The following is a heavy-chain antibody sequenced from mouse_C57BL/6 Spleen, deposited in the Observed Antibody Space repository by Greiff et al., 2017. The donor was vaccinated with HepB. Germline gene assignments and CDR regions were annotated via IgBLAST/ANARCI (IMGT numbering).Heavy chain of an antibody. CDR3: AGGSSYYYYAMDY. CDR2: IDPSDSYT. D-gene: IGHD1-1*01. Sequence: QVHVKQPGAELVKPGASVKLSCKASGYTFTSYWMQWVKQRPGQGLEWIGEIDPSDSYTNYNQKFKGKATLTVDTSSSTAYMQLSSLTSEDSAVYYCAGGSSYYYYAMDYWGQGTSVTVSS. J-gene: IGHJ4*01. CDR1: GYTFTSYW. V-gene: IGHV1-50*01.